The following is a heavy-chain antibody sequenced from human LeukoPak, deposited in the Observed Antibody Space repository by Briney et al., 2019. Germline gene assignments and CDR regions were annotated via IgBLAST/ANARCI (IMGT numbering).Heavy chain of an antibody. Sequence: PGGSLRLSCAASGFTFSSYAMSWVRQAPGKGLEWVSGITGSGDTTFYADSAKGRFTISRDNSDNTLYLQMNSLRAEDTALYYCAKDYSNIPAPANPLFDYWGQGTLVTVSS. J-gene: IGHJ4*02. CDR3: AKDYSNIPAPANPLFDY. V-gene: IGHV3-23*01. CDR2: ITGSGDTT. CDR1: GFTFSSYA. D-gene: IGHD6-13*01.